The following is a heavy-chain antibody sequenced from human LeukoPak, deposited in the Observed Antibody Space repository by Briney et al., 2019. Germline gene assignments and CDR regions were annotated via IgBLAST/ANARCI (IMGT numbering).Heavy chain of an antibody. D-gene: IGHD1-1*01. Sequence: PSETLSLTCTVSGSSVSSGSYYWSWIRQPPGKGLEWIGYIYYSGSINYNPSLKSRVTISVDTSKNQFSLKLSSVTAADTAVYYCARDTGGGWNVDWGQGTLVTVSS. V-gene: IGHV4-61*01. CDR1: GSSVSSGSYY. CDR2: IYYSGSI. J-gene: IGHJ4*02. CDR3: ARDTGGGWNVD.